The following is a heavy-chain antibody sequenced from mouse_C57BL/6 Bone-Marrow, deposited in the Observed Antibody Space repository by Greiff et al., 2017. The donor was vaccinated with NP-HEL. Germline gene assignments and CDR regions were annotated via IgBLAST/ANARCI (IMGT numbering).Heavy chain of an antibody. J-gene: IGHJ3*01. CDR3: AGPKRAWVAD. CDR1: GYSITSGYY. CDR2: ISYDGSN. V-gene: IGHV3-6*01. Sequence: QLQESGSGLVKPSQSLSLTCSVTGYSITSGYYWNWIRQFPGNKLEWMGYISYDGSNNYNPSLKNRISITRDTSKNQFFLKLNSVTTEDTATYYCAGPKRAWVADWGQGTLVTVSA.